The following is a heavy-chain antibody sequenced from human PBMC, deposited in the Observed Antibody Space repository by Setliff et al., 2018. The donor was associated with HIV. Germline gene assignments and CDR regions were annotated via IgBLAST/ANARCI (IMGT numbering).Heavy chain of an antibody. V-gene: IGHV4-39*06. Sequence: SETLSLTCTVSGGAIRINDYYWGWIRQPPGKGLEWLGSIHYTGSTYDNPSLKSRLTKSIDTSKDQFPMKLTYVTAADTAVYYCARRWAADGTFDYWGQGTQVTV. CDR3: ARRWAADGTFDY. D-gene: IGHD6-13*01. J-gene: IGHJ4*02. CDR2: IHYTGST. CDR1: GGAIRINDYY.